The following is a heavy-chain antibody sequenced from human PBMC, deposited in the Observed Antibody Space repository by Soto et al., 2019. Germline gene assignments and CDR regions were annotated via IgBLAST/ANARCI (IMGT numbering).Heavy chain of an antibody. Sequence: KPSETLSLTCTVSGGSINSGDYYWSWIRQPPGKGLEWIGYIYYTGTTYYNLSLKGRLTISVDTSKNQFSLEMCSVTAADTAVYYCARERIVGDFQGFDYWGQGTPVTVSS. D-gene: IGHD1-26*01. CDR2: IYYTGTT. V-gene: IGHV4-30-4*01. CDR3: ARERIVGDFQGFDY. CDR1: GGSINSGDYY. J-gene: IGHJ4*02.